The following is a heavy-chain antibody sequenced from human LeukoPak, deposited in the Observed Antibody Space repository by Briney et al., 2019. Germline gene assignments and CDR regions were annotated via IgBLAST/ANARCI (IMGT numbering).Heavy chain of an antibody. CDR3: AREILTTVTHQ. J-gene: IGHJ4*02. Sequence: GGSLRLSCAASGFTFSSYAMHWVRQAPGKGLEWVAVISYDGSNKYYADSVKGRFTISRDNSKNTLYLQMNSLRAEDTAVYYCAREILTTVTHQWGQGTLVTVSS. D-gene: IGHD4-17*01. V-gene: IGHV3-30*04. CDR1: GFTFSSYA. CDR2: ISYDGSNK.